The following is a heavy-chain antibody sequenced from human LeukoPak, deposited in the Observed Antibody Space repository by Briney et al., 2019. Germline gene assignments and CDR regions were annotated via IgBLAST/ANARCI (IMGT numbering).Heavy chain of an antibody. Sequence: GGSLRLSCAASGFTFSSYAMTWVRQAPGKGLEWVSTISGRGGSTYYADSVKGRFTISRDNSKNTLYLQMNSLRAEDTAVYYCAKTPYYDILTGYSAYYFDYWGQGTLVTVSS. D-gene: IGHD3-9*01. J-gene: IGHJ4*02. CDR3: AKTPYYDILTGYSAYYFDY. CDR2: ISGRGGST. V-gene: IGHV3-23*01. CDR1: GFTFSSYA.